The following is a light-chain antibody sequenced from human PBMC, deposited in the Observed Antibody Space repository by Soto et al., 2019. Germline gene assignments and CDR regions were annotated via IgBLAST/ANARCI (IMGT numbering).Light chain of an antibody. Sequence: DIQMTQSPSSLSAFVGDSVTFTCRASQGISNYLAWYHQKPGKVPKLLVYAASTLHSQVPSRISGSGSGTEFTLTIRSLRPEDVGTYYCQHYHSPPFTFGPGTKLEIK. CDR1: QGISNY. CDR3: QHYHSPPFT. J-gene: IGKJ3*01. CDR2: AAS. V-gene: IGKV1-27*01.